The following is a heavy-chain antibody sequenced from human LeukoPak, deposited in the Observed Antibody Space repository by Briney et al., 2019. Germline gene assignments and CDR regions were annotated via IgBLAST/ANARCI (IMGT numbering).Heavy chain of an antibody. D-gene: IGHD6-13*01. CDR3: AKGRRLGGIAAAGTNDY. CDR2: ISGSGGST. CDR1: GFTFSSYA. V-gene: IGHV3-23*01. Sequence: GGSLRLSCAASGFTFSSYAMSWVRQAPGKGLEWVSAISGSGGSTYYADSVKGQFTISRDNSKNTLYLQMNSLRAEDTAVYYCAKGRRLGGIAAAGTNDYWGQGTLVTVSS. J-gene: IGHJ4*02.